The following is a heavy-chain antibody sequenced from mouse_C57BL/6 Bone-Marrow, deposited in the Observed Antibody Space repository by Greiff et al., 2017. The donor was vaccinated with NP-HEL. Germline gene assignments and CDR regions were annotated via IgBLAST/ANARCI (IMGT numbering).Heavy chain of an antibody. V-gene: IGHV1-82*01. J-gene: IGHJ1*03. CDR1: GYAFSSSW. CDR2: IYPGDGDT. CDR3: AIWLRRYFDV. D-gene: IGHD2-2*01. Sequence: VKLQESGPELVKPGASVKISCKASGYAFSSSWMNWVKQRPGKGLEWIGRIYPGDGDTNYNGKFQGKATLTADKSSSTAYMQLSSLTSEDSAVYFCAIWLRRYFDVWGTGTTVTVSS.